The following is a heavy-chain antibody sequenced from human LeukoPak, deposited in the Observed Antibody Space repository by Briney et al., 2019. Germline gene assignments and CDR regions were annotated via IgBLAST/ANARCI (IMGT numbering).Heavy chain of an antibody. CDR3: AKAFYGDPGSDAFDI. D-gene: IGHD4-17*01. Sequence: PGGSLRLSRAASGFTFSSYAMSLVRQAPGKGLEWVSAISGSGGSTYYADSVKGRFTISRDNSKNTLYLQMNSLRAEDTAVYYCAKAFYGDPGSDAFDIWGQGTMVTVSS. V-gene: IGHV3-23*01. J-gene: IGHJ3*02. CDR2: ISGSGGST. CDR1: GFTFSSYA.